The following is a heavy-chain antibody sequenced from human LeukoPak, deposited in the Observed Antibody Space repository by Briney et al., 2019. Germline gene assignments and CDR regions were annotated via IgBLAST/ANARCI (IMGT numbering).Heavy chain of an antibody. V-gene: IGHV4-39*02. CDR2: KYYSGDT. Sequence: SETLSLTCTVSGGSINSSDHYWAWIRQPPGKGLEWIGSKYYSGDTYYSPSLKSRVTISVDTSRNKFALKLNSVTAADTAVYYCARDSRREGYKHFDYWGQGTLVTVSS. J-gene: IGHJ4*02. CDR3: ARDSRREGYKHFDY. D-gene: IGHD5-24*01. CDR1: GGSINSSDHY.